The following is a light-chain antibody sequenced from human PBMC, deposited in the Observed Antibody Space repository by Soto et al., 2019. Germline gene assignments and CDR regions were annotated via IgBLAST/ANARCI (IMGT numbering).Light chain of an antibody. J-gene: IGKJ4*01. CDR3: QQLYSHPLT. CDR1: QGITSY. Sequence: IRLTQSPSSLSASLGDRVTITWRASQGITSYLAWYQQRPGKAPRLLIYSASTLQSGVPSRFSGSGYGTDLSLTISNLPPEDFATYYCQQLYSHPLTFGGGTKV. V-gene: IGKV1-9*01. CDR2: SAS.